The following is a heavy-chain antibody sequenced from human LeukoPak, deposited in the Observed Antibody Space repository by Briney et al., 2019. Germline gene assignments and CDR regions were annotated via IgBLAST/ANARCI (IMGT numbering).Heavy chain of an antibody. CDR2: ISGSGGNT. V-gene: IGHV3-23*01. CDR1: GFTFDNYG. J-gene: IGHJ4*02. CDR3: AREESGWYYFDY. Sequence: GGSLRLSCVFSGFTFDNYGMTWVRQAPGKGLEWVSSISGSGGNTYYAASVKGRFTISRDNSKNTLYLQMNSLRAEDTAVYYCAREESGWYYFDYWGQGTLVTVSS. D-gene: IGHD6-19*01.